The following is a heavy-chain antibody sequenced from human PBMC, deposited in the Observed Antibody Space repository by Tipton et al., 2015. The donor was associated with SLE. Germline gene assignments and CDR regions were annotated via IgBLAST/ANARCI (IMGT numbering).Heavy chain of an antibody. CDR2: IYHSGST. Sequence: TLSLTCTVSGYSISSGYYSAWIRQPPGKGLEWIGSIYHSGSTYYNPSLKSRVTISVDTSKKQFSLKLSSVTAADTAVYYCARAVGVTSYFDYWGQGTLVTVSS. V-gene: IGHV4-38-2*02. D-gene: IGHD1-26*01. J-gene: IGHJ4*02. CDR3: ARAVGVTSYFDY. CDR1: GYSISSGYY.